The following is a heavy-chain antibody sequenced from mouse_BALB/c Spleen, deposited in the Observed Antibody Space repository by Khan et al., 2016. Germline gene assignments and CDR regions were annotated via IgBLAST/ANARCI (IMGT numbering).Heavy chain of an antibody. CDR2: INTNTGEP. J-gene: IGHJ3*01. CDR3: AEDYYGSNGFAY. D-gene: IGHD1-1*01. V-gene: IGHV9-3*02. Sequence: QIQLVQSGPELKKPGETVKISCKASGYTFTNYGMNWVKQAPGKGLKWMGWINTNTGEPTYAEEFKGRFAFSLETSASTAYLQINNRKHEDTATYFCAEDYYGSNGFAYWGQGTLVTVSA. CDR1: GYTFTNYG.